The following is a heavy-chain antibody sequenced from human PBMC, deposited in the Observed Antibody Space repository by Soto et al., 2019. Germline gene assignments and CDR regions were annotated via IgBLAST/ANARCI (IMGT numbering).Heavy chain of an antibody. Sequence: QVQLVESGGGVVQPGRSLRLSCAASGFTFSSYGMHWVRQAPGKGLEWVAVIWYDGSNKYYADSVKGRFTISRDNSKKLLYLQMSSLRAEETAVYYCARVVGWLLGHFDYWGQGTLVTVSS. CDR3: ARVVGWLLGHFDY. J-gene: IGHJ4*02. D-gene: IGHD3-22*01. CDR2: IWYDGSNK. CDR1: GFTFSSYG. V-gene: IGHV3-33*01.